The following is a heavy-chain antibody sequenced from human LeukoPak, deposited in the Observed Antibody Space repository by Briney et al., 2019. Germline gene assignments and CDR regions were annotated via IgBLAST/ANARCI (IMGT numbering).Heavy chain of an antibody. CDR3: ARQIEGYDDRSAYQRFDH. Sequence: EASVKVSCKASGYTFTRDFMHWVRQAPGEGLEWMGIVNPGGGGTNYAQKFQGRVTMTRDTSTSTVYMELSSLRSEDTDVYYCARQIEGYDDRSAYQRFDHWAQGTLVTVSS. J-gene: IGHJ4*02. D-gene: IGHD3-22*01. CDR2: VNPGGGGT. V-gene: IGHV1-46*01. CDR1: GYTFTRDF.